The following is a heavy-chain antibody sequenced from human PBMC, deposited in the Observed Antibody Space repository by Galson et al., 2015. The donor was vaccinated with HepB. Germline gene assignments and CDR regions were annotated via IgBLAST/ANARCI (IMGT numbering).Heavy chain of an antibody. CDR2: IYYSGST. V-gene: IGHV4-39*01. Sequence: TLSLTCIVSGGSISSSNYYWGWIRQPPGKGLEWIGSIYYSGSTHYNPSLKSRITISVDTSRNQFSLKMTSVTATDTAVYYCARNSSGWYSFDHWGQGTLVTVSS. CDR3: ARNSSGWYSFDH. CDR1: GGSISSSNYY. D-gene: IGHD6-19*01. J-gene: IGHJ4*02.